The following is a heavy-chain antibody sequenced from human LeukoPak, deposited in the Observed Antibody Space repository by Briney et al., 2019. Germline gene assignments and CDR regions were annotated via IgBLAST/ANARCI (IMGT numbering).Heavy chain of an antibody. CDR3: ARSIAAAGPALFDY. Sequence: RESGPALVKPTQTLTLTCTFSGFSLSTSGMCVSWIRQPPGKALEWLARIDWDDDKYYSTSLKTRLTISKDTSKNQVVLTMTNMDPVDTAAYYCARSIAAAGPALFDYWGQGTLVTVSS. J-gene: IGHJ4*02. CDR1: GFSLSTSGMC. CDR2: IDWDDDK. D-gene: IGHD6-13*01. V-gene: IGHV2-70*11.